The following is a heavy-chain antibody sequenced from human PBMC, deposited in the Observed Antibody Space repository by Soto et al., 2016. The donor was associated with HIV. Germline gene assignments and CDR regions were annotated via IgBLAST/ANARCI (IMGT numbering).Heavy chain of an antibody. V-gene: IGHV3-53*02. Sequence: EVQLVESGGGLIQPGGSLRLSCAASGFSVSSNYMSWVRQAPGKGLEWVSVIYSGGSTYYADSVKGRFTISRDNLNNTLYLQMNSLRGEDTAVYYCARGAQYDSGWGNWFDPWGPGNARSPSLQ. CDR1: GFSVSSNY. J-gene: IGHJ5*02. CDR3: ARGAQYDSGWGNWFDP. D-gene: IGHD6-19*01. CDR2: IYSGGST.